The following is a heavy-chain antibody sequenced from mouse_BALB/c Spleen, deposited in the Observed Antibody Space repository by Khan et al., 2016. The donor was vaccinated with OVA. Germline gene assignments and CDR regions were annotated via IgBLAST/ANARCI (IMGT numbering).Heavy chain of an antibody. J-gene: IGHJ1*01. V-gene: IGHV5-17*02. CDR1: GFTFSSFG. D-gene: IGHD1-1*01. CDR3: ATYGWWD. CDR2: ISSGSSTI. Sequence: EVELVESGAGLVQPGGSRKLSCAASGFTFSSFGMHWVRQAPEKGLEWVAYISSGSSTIYYADTVKGRFTISRDTPNNTLFLQMTSLRSEDTAMYYCATYGWWDWGAGTTVTVSS.